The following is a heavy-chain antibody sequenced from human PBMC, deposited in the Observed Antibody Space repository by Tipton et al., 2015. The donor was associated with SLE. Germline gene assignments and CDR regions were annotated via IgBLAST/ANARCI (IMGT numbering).Heavy chain of an antibody. V-gene: IGHV4-59*01. CDR3: ARDISSWFDAFDI. CDR1: DGSISGYF. J-gene: IGHJ3*02. D-gene: IGHD6-13*01. CDR2: IYDSGNT. Sequence: TLSLTCTVSDGSISGYFWSWIRQPPGKGLEWIGYIYDSGNTDYTPSLKSRVTISVDTSKNQFSLKLSSVTAADTAVYYCARDISSWFDAFDIWGQGTMVTVSS.